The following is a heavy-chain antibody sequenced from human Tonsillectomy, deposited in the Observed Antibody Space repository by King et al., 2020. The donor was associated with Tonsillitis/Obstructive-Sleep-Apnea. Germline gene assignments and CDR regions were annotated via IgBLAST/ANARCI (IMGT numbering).Heavy chain of an antibody. V-gene: IGHV1-2*06. CDR1: GYSFTGYF. CDR3: ARDFEWLRRDYYYYYYMDV. D-gene: IGHD5-12*01. CDR2: INPNSGGT. Sequence: LVQSGAEVKKPGASVKVSCKASGYSFTGYFMHWVRQAPGQGLEWMGRINPNSGGTNYAQEFQGRVTMTRDTSISTAYMELSRPRSDDTAVYYCARDFEWLRRDYYYYYYMDVWGKGTTVTVSS. J-gene: IGHJ6*03.